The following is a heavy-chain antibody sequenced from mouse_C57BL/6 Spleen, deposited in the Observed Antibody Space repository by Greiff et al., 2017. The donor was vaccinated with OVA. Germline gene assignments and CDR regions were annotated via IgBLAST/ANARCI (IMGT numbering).Heavy chain of an antibody. V-gene: IGHV1-55*01. CDR2: IYPGSGST. Sequence: QVQLQQPGAELVKPGASVKMSCKASGYTFTSYWITWVKQRPGQGLEWIGDIYPGSGSTNYNEKFKSKATLTVDKSSSTAYMQLSSLTSEDSAVYYCARRGMDYWGQGTSVTVSS. CDR1: GYTFTSYW. J-gene: IGHJ4*01. CDR3: ARRGMDY.